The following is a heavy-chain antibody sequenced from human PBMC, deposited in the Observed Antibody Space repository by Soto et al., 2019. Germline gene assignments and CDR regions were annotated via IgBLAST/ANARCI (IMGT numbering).Heavy chain of an antibody. V-gene: IGHV4-39*01. CDR1: GGSISSYY. Sequence: SETLSLTCTVSGGSISSYYWGWIRQPPGKGLEWIGSIYYSGNTYFNPSLKSRVTISVDTSKNQFSLKLSSVTAADTAVYYCARPYGSSSYYSYWFFDLWGRGTLVTVSS. D-gene: IGHD3-22*01. CDR2: IYYSGNT. CDR3: ARPYGSSSYYSYWFFDL. J-gene: IGHJ2*01.